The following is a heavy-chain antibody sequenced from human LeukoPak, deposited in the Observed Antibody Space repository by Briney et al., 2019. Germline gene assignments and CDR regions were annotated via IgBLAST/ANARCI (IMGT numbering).Heavy chain of an antibody. CDR1: GGSISSSGYY. CDR3: ARDWLGQGYYYYYYMDV. J-gene: IGHJ6*03. Sequence: SETLSLTCTVSGGSISSSGYYWGWIRQPPGKGLEWIGSINYGGSTYYNPSLKSRVTMSVDTSKNQFSLKLSSVTAADTAVYYCARDWLGQGYYYYYYMDVWGKGTTVTVSS. D-gene: IGHD5-12*01. V-gene: IGHV4-39*07. CDR2: INYGGST.